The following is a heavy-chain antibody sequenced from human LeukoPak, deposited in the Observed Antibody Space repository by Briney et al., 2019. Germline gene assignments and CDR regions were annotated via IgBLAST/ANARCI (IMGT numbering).Heavy chain of an antibody. J-gene: IGHJ5*02. CDR1: GFTFSDYY. Sequence: GGSLRLSCAASGFTFSDYYMSWIRQAPGKGLEWVSYISSSGSTIYYADSVKGRFTISRDNAKNSLYLQMNSLRAEDTAVYYCARDLTGYCSSTSCYTVGFDPWGQGTLVTVSS. CDR2: ISSSGSTI. D-gene: IGHD2-2*02. V-gene: IGHV3-11*04. CDR3: ARDLTGYCSSTSCYTVGFDP.